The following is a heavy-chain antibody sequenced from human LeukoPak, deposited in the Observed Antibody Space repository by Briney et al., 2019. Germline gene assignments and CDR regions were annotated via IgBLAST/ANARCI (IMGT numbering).Heavy chain of an antibody. CDR1: GFTFSSYA. J-gene: IGHJ4*02. CDR2: ITGSGGNT. V-gene: IGHV3-23*01. D-gene: IGHD5-18*01. CDR3: AKAAGSTYGSEYFHY. Sequence: GGSLRLSCAASGFTFSSYAMNWVRQAPGKGLEWVSLITGSGGNTYYADSVKGRFTISRDNSKNTLYRQMDSLRADDTAVYSCAKAAGSTYGSEYFHYWGQGTLVIVSS.